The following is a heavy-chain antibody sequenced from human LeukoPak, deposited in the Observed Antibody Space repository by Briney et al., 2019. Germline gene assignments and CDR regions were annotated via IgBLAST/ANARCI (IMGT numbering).Heavy chain of an antibody. V-gene: IGHV1-2*02. CDR3: ARAEILYTAGGMDV. CDR1: GYTFTGYY. CDR2: INPNSGGT. J-gene: IGHJ6*02. D-gene: IGHD2/OR15-2a*01. Sequence: ASVKVSCKASGYTFTGYYIHWVRQAPGQELEWMGWINPNSGGTNYAQKFQGGVTMTRDTSITTAYMELSRLRSDDTAVYYCARAEILYTAGGMDVWGQGTTVTVSS.